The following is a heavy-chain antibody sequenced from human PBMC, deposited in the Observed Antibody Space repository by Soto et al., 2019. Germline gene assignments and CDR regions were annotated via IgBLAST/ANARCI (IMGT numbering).Heavy chain of an antibody. D-gene: IGHD6-13*01. CDR3: AKEPPRYSRRVYGMDV. CDR1: GFTFSSYG. V-gene: IGHV3-23*01. J-gene: IGHJ6*02. CDR2: ISGSGGST. Sequence: GGSLRLSCAASGFTFSSYGMRWVRQAPGKGLERVSAISGSGGSTYYADSVKGRFTISRDNSKNTLYLQMNSLRAEDTAVYYCAKEPPRYSRRVYGMDVWGQGTTVTVSS.